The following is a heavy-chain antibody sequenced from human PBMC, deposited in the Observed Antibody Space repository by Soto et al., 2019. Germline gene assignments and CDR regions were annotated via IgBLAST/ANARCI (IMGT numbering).Heavy chain of an antibody. CDR2: INPNSGGT. Sequence: ASVKVSCKASGYTFTGYYMHWVRQAPGQGLEWMGWINPNSGGTNYAQKFQGWVTMTRDTSISTAYMELSRLRSDDTAVYYCARDSCSGGSCYPSNYYYYGMDVWGQGTTVTVSS. V-gene: IGHV1-2*04. CDR3: ARDSCSGGSCYPSNYYYYGMDV. CDR1: GYTFTGYY. D-gene: IGHD2-15*01. J-gene: IGHJ6*02.